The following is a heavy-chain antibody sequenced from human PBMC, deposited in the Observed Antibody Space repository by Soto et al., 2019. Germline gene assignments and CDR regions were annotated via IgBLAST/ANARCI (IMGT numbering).Heavy chain of an antibody. J-gene: IGHJ5*02. Sequence: SGSLSLTCTACGGTIWGYEGTWFRQPAGKGLEWIGRIYSSGNTKYNPSLQSRVTMSLDTSNNQFSLRLTSVTAADTAVYYCARGQRFSDWFDPWGQGTLVTVSS. D-gene: IGHD3-3*01. CDR2: IYSSGNT. CDR3: ARGQRFSDWFDP. V-gene: IGHV4-4*07. CDR1: GGTIWGYE.